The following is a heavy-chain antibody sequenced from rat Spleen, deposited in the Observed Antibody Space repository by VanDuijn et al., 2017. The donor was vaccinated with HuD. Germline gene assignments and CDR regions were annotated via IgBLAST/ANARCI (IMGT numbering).Heavy chain of an antibody. CDR3: ARHGGLRNWFAY. Sequence: EVQLVESGGGLVQPGRSLKLSCAASGFTFSDYNMAWVRQAPKKGLEWVATISFDGGTTYYRDSVKGRFTISRDNAKSTLYLQMDSLRSEDTATYYCARHGGLRNWFAYWGQGTLVTVSS. CDR1: GFTFSDYN. J-gene: IGHJ3*01. V-gene: IGHV5-7*01. D-gene: IGHD1-11*01. CDR2: ISFDGGTT.